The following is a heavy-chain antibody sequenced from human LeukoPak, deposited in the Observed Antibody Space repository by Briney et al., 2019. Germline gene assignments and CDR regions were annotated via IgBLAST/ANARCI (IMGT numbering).Heavy chain of an antibody. Sequence: GGSLRLFCAAPGFTFSNAWMSWVRQAPGKGLEWVGRIKSKTDGGTTDYAAPVKGRFTISRDDSKNTLYLQMNSLKTEDTAVYYCTTDPWPDFWSGYYIAADAFDIWGQGTMVTVSS. CDR1: GFTFSNAW. CDR2: IKSKTDGGTT. V-gene: IGHV3-15*01. J-gene: IGHJ3*02. CDR3: TTDPWPDFWSGYYIAADAFDI. D-gene: IGHD3-3*01.